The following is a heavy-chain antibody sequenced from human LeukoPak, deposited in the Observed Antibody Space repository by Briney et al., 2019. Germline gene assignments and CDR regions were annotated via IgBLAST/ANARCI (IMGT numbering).Heavy chain of an antibody. V-gene: IGHV4-39*07. D-gene: IGHD5-18*01. CDR3: ARGFYELWFLNSFDY. CDR2: IYYSGTT. Sequence: SDTLSLTCTVSGAFISISSYYWGWLRQPPGKGLEWIVRIYYSGTTYSHPSLKSRFPISIPTSNNMCSLTLSSVTAAPTAAYYCARGFYELWFLNSFDYWGQGTLVSVSS. CDR1: GAFISISSYY. J-gene: IGHJ4*02.